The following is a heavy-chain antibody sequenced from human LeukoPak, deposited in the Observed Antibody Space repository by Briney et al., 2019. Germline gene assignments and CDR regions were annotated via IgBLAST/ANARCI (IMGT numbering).Heavy chain of an antibody. CDR2: ISGGGSVT. V-gene: IGHV3-23*01. J-gene: IGHJ5*02. Sequence: GGSLRLSCAASGFTFSDYVMSWVRQAPGKGLEWVSAISGGGSVTYYADSVKGRFTISRDNSKNTLYLQVNSLRADDTAVYYCARQHGDYRNYFDPWGQGTLVTVSS. CDR1: GFTFSDYV. CDR3: ARQHGDYRNYFDP. D-gene: IGHD4-17*01.